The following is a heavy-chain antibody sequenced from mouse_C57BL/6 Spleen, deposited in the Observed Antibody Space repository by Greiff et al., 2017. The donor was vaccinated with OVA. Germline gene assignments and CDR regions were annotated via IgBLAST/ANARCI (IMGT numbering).Heavy chain of an antibody. Sequence: VKLVESGAELVRPGASVTLSCKASGYTFTDYEMHWVKQTPVHGLEWIGAIAPETGGTAYNQKFKGKAILTADKSSSTAYMELRSLTSEDSAVYYCTSPLPSWFAYWGQGTLVTVSA. CDR3: TSPLPSWFAY. CDR1: GYTFTDYE. V-gene: IGHV1-15*01. CDR2: IAPETGGT. J-gene: IGHJ3*01.